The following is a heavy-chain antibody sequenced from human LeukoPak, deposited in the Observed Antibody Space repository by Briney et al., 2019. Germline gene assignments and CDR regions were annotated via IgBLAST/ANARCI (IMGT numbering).Heavy chain of an antibody. J-gene: IGHJ4*02. V-gene: IGHV3-23*01. CDR2: VGGSGSTK. D-gene: IGHD1-26*01. Sequence: GGSLRLSCAASGFRFDTCAMSWVRQAPGKGLEWVSSVGGSGSTKYYADSVKGRFTISRDNSKSMVYLQMDGLRADDTAIYYCAKDIRRVGATPADYWGQGTLVTVSS. CDR3: AKDIRRVGATPADY. CDR1: GFRFDTCA.